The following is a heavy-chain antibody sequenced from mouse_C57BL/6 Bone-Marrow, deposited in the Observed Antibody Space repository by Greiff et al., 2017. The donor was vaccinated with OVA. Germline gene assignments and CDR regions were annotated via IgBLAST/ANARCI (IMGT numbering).Heavy chain of an antibody. CDR3: ARHGWLLFDY. CDR1: GFSLTSYG. J-gene: IGHJ2*01. CDR2: IWSDGST. Sequence: VKLMESGPGLVAPSQSLSITCTVSGFSLTSYGVHWVRQPPGQGLEWLVVIWSDGSTTYNSALKSRLSISKDNSKSQVFLKMNSLQTDDTAMYYCARHGWLLFDYWGQGTTLTVSS. D-gene: IGHD2-3*01. V-gene: IGHV2-6-1*01.